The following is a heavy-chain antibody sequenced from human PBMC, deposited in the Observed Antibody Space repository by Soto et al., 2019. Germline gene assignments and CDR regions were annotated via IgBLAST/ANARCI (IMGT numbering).Heavy chain of an antibody. CDR2: ISSSSSYI. J-gene: IGHJ6*02. CDR1: GFTFSSYS. CDR3: AMPHGLTLMDV. Sequence: EVQLVESGGGLVKPGGSLRLSCAASGFTFSSYSMNWVRQAPGKGLEWVSSISSSSSYIYYADSVKGRFTISRDNAKNSLYLQMNSLSAEDTAVYYCAMPHGLTLMDVWGQGTTVTVSS. V-gene: IGHV3-21*01.